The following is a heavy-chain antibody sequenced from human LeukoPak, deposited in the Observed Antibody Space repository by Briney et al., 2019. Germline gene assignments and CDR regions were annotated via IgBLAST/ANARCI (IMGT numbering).Heavy chain of an antibody. J-gene: IGHJ5*02. CDR3: ARGRWDVVVPAAIRNWFDP. Sequence: SETLSLTCAVYGGSFSGYYWSWIRQPPGKGLEWIGEINHSGSTIYNPSLKSRVTISVDTSKNQFSLRLSSVTAADTAVYYCARGRWDVVVPAAIRNWFDPWGQGTLVTVSS. V-gene: IGHV4-34*01. CDR1: GGSFSGYY. CDR2: INHSGST. D-gene: IGHD2-2*01.